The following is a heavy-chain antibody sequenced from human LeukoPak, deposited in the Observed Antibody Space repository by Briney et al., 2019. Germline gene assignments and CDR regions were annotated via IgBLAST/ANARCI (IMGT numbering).Heavy chain of an antibody. CDR2: INHSGST. CDR3: ARQRGSGSYNFDY. CDR1: GGSFSGYY. J-gene: IGHJ4*02. Sequence: PSETLSLTCAVYGGSFSGYYWSWIRQPPGKGLEWIGEINHSGSTNYNPSLKSRVTISVDTSKNQFSLKLSSVTAADTAVYYCARQRGSGSYNFDYWGQGTLVTVSS. V-gene: IGHV4-34*01. D-gene: IGHD1-26*01.